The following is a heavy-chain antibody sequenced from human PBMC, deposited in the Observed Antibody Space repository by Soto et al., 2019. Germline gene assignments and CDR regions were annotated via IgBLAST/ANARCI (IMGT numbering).Heavy chain of an antibody. D-gene: IGHD2-15*01. CDR1: GGSITTYY. CDR3: AREKGTDGYDNTPGGMDF. CDR2: IHHSGAT. Sequence: QVQLQESGPGLVKPSETLSLTCTVSGGSITTYYWSWIRQSPGRGLEWIGYIHHSGATNYNPSLKSRVPMSVATSKNQFSLTLSSVTAADTAVYFCAREKGTDGYDNTPGGMDFWGPGTLVTVSS. V-gene: IGHV4-59*01. J-gene: IGHJ4*02.